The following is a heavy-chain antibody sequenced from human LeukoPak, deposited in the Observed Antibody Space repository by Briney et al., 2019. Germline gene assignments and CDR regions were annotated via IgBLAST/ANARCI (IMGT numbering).Heavy chain of an antibody. D-gene: IGHD4-11*01. CDR1: GESFSGYY. CDR2: INDSGST. J-gene: IGHJ4*02. V-gene: IGHV4-34*01. Sequence: ASETLSLTCAVYGESFSGYYWSWIRRPPGKGLEWIGEINDSGSTNYNPSLKSRVTISVDTSKNQFSLKLSSVTAADTAVYYCARESNYAFGYWGQGTLVTVSS. CDR3: ARESNYAFGY.